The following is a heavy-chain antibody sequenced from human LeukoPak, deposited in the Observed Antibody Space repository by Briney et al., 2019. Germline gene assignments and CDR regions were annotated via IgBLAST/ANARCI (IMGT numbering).Heavy chain of an antibody. CDR2: ISYDGSNK. CDR1: GFSFSNYW. CDR3: ARDLFGGGPIAAAGTIDF. V-gene: IGHV3-30*03. J-gene: IGHJ4*02. Sequence: GGSLRLSCAASGFSFSNYWMSWVRQSPGKGLEWVAVISYDGSNKYYADSVKGRFTISRDNSKNTLYLQMNSLRAEDTAVYYCARDLFGGGPIAAAGTIDFWGQGTLVTVSS. D-gene: IGHD6-13*01.